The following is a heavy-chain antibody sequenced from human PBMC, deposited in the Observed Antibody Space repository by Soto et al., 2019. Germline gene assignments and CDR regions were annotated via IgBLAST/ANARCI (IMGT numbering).Heavy chain of an antibody. D-gene: IGHD3-16*01. J-gene: IGHJ4*02. V-gene: IGHV5-51*01. CDR2: IYPGDSDT. CDR3: ARLGGDTSDFEY. Sequence: GESLKISCNGSGYSFTIYWIAWVRQMPGKGLEWMGIIYPGDSDTRYSPSFQGQVTISADKSVSTAYLQWSSLKASDAAMYYCARLGGDTSDFEYWGQGTLVTVSS. CDR1: GYSFTIYW.